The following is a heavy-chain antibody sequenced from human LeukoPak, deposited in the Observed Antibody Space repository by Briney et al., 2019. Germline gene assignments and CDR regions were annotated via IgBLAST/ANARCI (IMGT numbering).Heavy chain of an antibody. D-gene: IGHD6-13*01. Sequence: GGSLRLSCAASGFTFSSYAMHWVRQAPGKELEWVAVISYDGSNKYYADSVKGRFTISRDNSKNTLYLQMNSLRAEDTAVYYCARRSSSWYPDYWGQGTLVTVSS. J-gene: IGHJ4*02. V-gene: IGHV3-30*04. CDR1: GFTFSSYA. CDR2: ISYDGSNK. CDR3: ARRSSSWYPDY.